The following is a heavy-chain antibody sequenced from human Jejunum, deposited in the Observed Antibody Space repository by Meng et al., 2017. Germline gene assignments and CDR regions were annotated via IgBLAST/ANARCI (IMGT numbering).Heavy chain of an antibody. V-gene: IGHV3-23*01. J-gene: IGHJ6*02. CDR1: GFTFNTFA. CDR3: ARDNPEATYYYYAMDV. Sequence: GESLKISCAASGFTFNTFAMSGVRQAPGKGLEWVSGTSSSGGSTYYADSVKGRFTIARDNSKDTLYLQLNSLRAEDTAVYYCARDNPEATYYYYAMDVWGQGTTVTVSS. CDR2: TSSSGGST.